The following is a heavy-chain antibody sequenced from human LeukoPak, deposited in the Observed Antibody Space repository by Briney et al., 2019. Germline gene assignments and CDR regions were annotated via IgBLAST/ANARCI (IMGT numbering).Heavy chain of an antibody. D-gene: IGHD3-22*01. Sequence: GRSLRLSCAASGFTFDDYAMHWVRQAPGKGLEWVSGISWNSGSIGYADSVKGRFTISRDNAKNFLYLQMNSLRAEDTASYYCAKSSYFDSSGYPPGDYWGQGTLVTVSS. J-gene: IGHJ4*02. CDR2: ISWNSGSI. CDR3: AKSSYFDSSGYPPGDY. V-gene: IGHV3-9*01. CDR1: GFTFDDYA.